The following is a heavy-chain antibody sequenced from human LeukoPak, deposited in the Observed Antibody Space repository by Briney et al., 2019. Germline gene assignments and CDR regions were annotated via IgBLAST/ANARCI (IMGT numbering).Heavy chain of an antibody. CDR2: IIPIFGTA. D-gene: IGHD5-18*01. CDR3: ARDRGDTAPYDY. CDR1: GGTFSSYA. Sequence: SVKVSCKASGGTFSSYAISCVRQAPGQGLEWMGGIIPIFGTANYAQKFQGRVTITADESTSTAYMELSSLRSEDTAVYYCARDRGDTAPYDYWGQGTLVTVSS. J-gene: IGHJ4*02. V-gene: IGHV1-69*01.